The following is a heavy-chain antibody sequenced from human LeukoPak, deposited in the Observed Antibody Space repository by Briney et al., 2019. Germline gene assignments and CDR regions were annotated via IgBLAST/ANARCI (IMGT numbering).Heavy chain of an antibody. CDR3: ARSSWHHYYFDY. V-gene: IGHV4-59*01. CDR1: GGSISSYY. J-gene: IGHJ4*02. CDR2: IYYSGST. D-gene: IGHD6-13*01. Sequence: SETLSLTCTVSGGSISSYYWSWIRQPPGKGLEWIGYIYYSGSTNYNPSLKSRATISVDTSKNQFSLKLSSVTAADTAVYYCARSSWHHYYFDYWGQGTLVTVSS.